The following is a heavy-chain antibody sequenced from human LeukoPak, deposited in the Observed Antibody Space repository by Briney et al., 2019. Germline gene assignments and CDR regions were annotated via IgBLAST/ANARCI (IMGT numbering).Heavy chain of an antibody. D-gene: IGHD2-15*01. CDR3: ARDGCSGGSCPLRANAFDI. Sequence: SETLSLTCTVSGGSISSYYWSWIRQPAGKGLGWIGRIYTSGSTNYNPSLKSRVTISVDTSKNQFSLKLSSVTAVDTAVYYCARDGCSGGSCPLRANAFDIWGQGTMVTVSS. CDR2: IYTSGST. CDR1: GGSISSYY. V-gene: IGHV4-4*07. J-gene: IGHJ3*02.